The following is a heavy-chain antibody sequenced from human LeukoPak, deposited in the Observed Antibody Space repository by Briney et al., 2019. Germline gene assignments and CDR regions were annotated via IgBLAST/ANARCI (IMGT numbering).Heavy chain of an antibody. V-gene: IGHV1-69*13. CDR1: GGTFSSYA. CDR2: IIPIFGTA. D-gene: IGHD6-13*01. CDR3: ARESSSAHYFDY. J-gene: IGHJ4*02. Sequence: GASVKVSCKASGGTFSSYAISWVRQAPGQGLEWMGGIIPIFGTANYAQKFQGRVTITADESTSTAYMELSSLRSEDTAVYYCARESSSAHYFDYWGQGTLVTVSS.